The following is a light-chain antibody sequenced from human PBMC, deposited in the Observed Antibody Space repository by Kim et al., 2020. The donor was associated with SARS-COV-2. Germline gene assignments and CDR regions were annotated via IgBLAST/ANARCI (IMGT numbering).Light chain of an antibody. CDR2: DVI. CDR3: SSYTTANTRV. J-gene: IGLJ1*01. V-gene: IGLV2-14*03. CDR1: SSDIGAFNY. Sequence: GQSLTTSCTGTSSDIGAFNYVSWFQQHPGKAPKLMIYDVIERPSGISNRFSGSTSGNTASLTISGLQAEDEADYYCSSYTTANTRVFGTGTKVTVL.